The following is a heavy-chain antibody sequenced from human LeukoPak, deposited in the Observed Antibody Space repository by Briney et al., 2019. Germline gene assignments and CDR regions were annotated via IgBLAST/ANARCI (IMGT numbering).Heavy chain of an antibody. CDR1: GFTFINYW. CDR3: AELGITMIGGV. Sequence: PGGSLRLSCAASGFTFINYWMSWVRQAPGKGLEWVANIKQDGSEKYYVDSVKDRFTISRDNAKNSLYLQMNSLRAEDAAVYYCAELGITMIGGVWGKGTTVTISS. CDR2: IKQDGSEK. J-gene: IGHJ6*04. D-gene: IGHD3-10*02. V-gene: IGHV3-7*01.